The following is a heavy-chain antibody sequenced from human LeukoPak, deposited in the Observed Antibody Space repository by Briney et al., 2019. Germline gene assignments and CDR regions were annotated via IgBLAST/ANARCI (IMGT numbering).Heavy chain of an antibody. CDR3: ATDTAMGHFDY. CDR1: GGPISSYY. Sequence: SETLSLTCTVSGGPISSYYWSWIRQPPGKGLEWIGYIYYSGSTNYNPSLKSRVTISVDTSKNQFSLKLSSVTAADTAVYYCATDTAMGHFDYWGQGTLVTVSS. CDR2: IYYSGST. J-gene: IGHJ4*02. V-gene: IGHV4-59*01. D-gene: IGHD5-18*01.